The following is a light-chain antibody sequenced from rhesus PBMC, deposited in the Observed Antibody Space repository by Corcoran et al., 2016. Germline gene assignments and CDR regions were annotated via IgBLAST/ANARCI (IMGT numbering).Light chain of an antibody. J-gene: IGKJ3*01. CDR2: KAS. V-gene: IGKV1-22*01. Sequence: DIQMTQSPSSLSASVGDKVTITCRASQGISSWLAWYQQKPGKAPNLLIYKASTLQSGVPSRFSGSGSGTDFTLTITRLQPEDFATYYCLQYSSSPFTFGPGTKLDIK. CDR1: QGISSW. CDR3: LQYSSSPFT.